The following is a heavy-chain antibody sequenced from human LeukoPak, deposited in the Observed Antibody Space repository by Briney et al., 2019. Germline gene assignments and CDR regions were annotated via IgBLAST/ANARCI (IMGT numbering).Heavy chain of an antibody. CDR1: GGSISSYY. CDR2: IYYSGST. CDR3: ARGETVLAY. Sequence: SETLSLTCTVSGGSISSYYWSWIRQPPGKGLEWIGYIYYSGSTNYNPSLKSRVTMSVDTSKNQFSLNLSSVTAADTAVYYCARGETVLAYWGQGTLVTVSS. J-gene: IGHJ4*02. D-gene: IGHD1-14*01. V-gene: IGHV4-59*12.